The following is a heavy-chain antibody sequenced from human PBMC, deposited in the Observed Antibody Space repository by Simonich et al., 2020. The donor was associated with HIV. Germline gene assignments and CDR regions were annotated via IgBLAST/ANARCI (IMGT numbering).Heavy chain of an antibody. CDR1: GRSFTGYY. D-gene: IGHD6-13*01. CDR2: INHSETT. V-gene: IGHV4-34*01. CDR3: ARETPSSGGYSKDYFDY. Sequence: QVHLQQWGAGLLKPSETLSLTCAIYGRSFTGYYWSWIRQPPGKGLEWIGEINHSETTNNTASLKSRVIISVDTAKNQFSLRLSSVTAADTAVYYCARETPSSGGYSKDYFDYWGQGTLVTVSA. J-gene: IGHJ4*02.